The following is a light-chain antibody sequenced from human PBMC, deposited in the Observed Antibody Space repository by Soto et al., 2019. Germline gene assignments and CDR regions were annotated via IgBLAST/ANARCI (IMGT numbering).Light chain of an antibody. CDR3: QQYNNWPQT. J-gene: IGKJ1*01. Sequence: EIVLTQSPGTLSLSPGERATLSCRASQSVSSNSLAWYLQKPGQAPRLLIYSASSRATGIPDRFSGSGSGRQFTLTISSLQSEDFAVYYCQQYNNWPQTFGQGTKVEIK. CDR2: SAS. V-gene: IGKV3D-15*01. CDR1: QSVSSN.